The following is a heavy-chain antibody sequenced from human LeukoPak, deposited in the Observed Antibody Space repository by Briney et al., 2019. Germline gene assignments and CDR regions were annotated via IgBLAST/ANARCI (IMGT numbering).Heavy chain of an antibody. V-gene: IGHV4-59*01. Sequence: PSETLSLTCTVSGGSISSYYWSWIRQPPGKGLEWIGYIYYSGSTNYNPSLKSRVTISVDTSKNQFSLKLSSVTAADTAVYYCARGFKAGYSSGWGYYYYYMDVWGKGTTVTISS. CDR3: ARGFKAGYSSGWGYYYYYMDV. CDR2: IYYSGST. D-gene: IGHD6-19*01. J-gene: IGHJ6*03. CDR1: GGSISSYY.